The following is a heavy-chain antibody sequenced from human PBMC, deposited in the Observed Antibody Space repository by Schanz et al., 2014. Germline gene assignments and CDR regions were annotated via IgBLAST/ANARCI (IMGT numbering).Heavy chain of an antibody. Sequence: QVQLVQSGAEVKMPGASVKVSCKASGYTFTGHCMHWVRQAPGQGPEWMGWINPKSGETNYEQKFKGRVTLTSDTSISTAFMELSGLTSDDTATYFCARARYTGYDCSGYWGQGTLLIVSS. V-gene: IGHV1-2*02. J-gene: IGHJ4*02. D-gene: IGHD5-12*01. CDR2: INPKSGET. CDR1: GYTFTGHC. CDR3: ARARYTGYDCSGY.